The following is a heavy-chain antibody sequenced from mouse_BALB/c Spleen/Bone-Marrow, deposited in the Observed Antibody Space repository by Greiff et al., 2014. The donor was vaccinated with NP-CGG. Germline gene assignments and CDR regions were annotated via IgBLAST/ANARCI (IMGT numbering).Heavy chain of an antibody. CDR1: GYTFTSYY. D-gene: IGHD1-1*01. J-gene: IGHJ4*01. CDR3: SRGYYGSTYYYAMDY. V-gene: IGHV1S81*02. Sequence: QVQLKQSGAELVKPGASVKLSCKASGYTFTSYYMFWVKQRPGQGLEWIGEINPSNVDTNSNEKFKSKATLTVDKSSNTAYMQLSSLASEDSAVYYCSRGYYGSTYYYAMDYWGQGTSVTVSS. CDR2: INPSNVDT.